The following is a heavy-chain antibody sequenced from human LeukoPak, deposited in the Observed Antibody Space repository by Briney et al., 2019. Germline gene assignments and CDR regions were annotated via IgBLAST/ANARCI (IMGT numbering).Heavy chain of an antibody. J-gene: IGHJ6*02. V-gene: IGHV4-38-2*01. CDR2: IYYSGST. Sequence: NPSETLSLTCAVSGFSISSTYYGAWIRQTPGKGLEWIGSIYYSGSTYYDPSLKSRVTISVDTSKNQFSLKLSSVTAADTAVYYCARHGGSYDSSGYYYVVPRDYYYYGMDVWGQGTTVTVSS. D-gene: IGHD3-22*01. CDR1: GFSISSTYY. CDR3: ARHGGSYDSSGYYYVVPRDYYYYGMDV.